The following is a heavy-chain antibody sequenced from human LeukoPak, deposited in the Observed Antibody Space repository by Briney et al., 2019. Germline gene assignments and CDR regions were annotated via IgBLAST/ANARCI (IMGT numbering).Heavy chain of an antibody. CDR3: ARGLSGDYVWGSYNDY. Sequence: GGSLRLSCAASGFTFSTHGMHWVRQAPGKGLVWVSRINSDGSSTSYADSVKGRFTISRDNAKNTLYLQMNSLRAEDTAVYYCARGLSGDYVWGSYNDYWGQGTLVTVSS. CDR2: INSDGSST. CDR1: GFTFSTHG. D-gene: IGHD3-16*01. V-gene: IGHV3-74*01. J-gene: IGHJ4*02.